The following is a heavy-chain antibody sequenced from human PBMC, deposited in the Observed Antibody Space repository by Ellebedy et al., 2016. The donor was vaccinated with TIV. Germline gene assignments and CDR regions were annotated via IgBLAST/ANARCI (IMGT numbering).Heavy chain of an antibody. CDR1: GFTFSSYG. D-gene: IGHD4-17*01. CDR3: AKELHDYGAYMPDAFDI. J-gene: IGHJ3*02. CDR2: ISYDGSNK. Sequence: GGSLRLXXAASGFTFSSYGMHWVRQAPGKGLEWVAVISYDGSNKYYADSVKGRFTISRDNSKNTLYLQMNSLRAEDTAVYYCAKELHDYGAYMPDAFDIWGQGTMVTVSS. V-gene: IGHV3-30*18.